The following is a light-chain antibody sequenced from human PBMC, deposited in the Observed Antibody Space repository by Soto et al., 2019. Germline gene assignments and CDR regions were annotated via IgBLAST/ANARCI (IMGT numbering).Light chain of an antibody. J-gene: IGKJ1*01. V-gene: IGKV3-20*01. CDR2: AAS. Sequence: EIELTQSPGTLSLSPGERATLSCRASQSINNGYLAWYQQKPGQAPRLLIYAASSRATGIPDRFSGSGSWTDFTLTISRLEREDFAGYYCQQYGSSRTFGQGTKVDIK. CDR1: QSINNGY. CDR3: QQYGSSRT.